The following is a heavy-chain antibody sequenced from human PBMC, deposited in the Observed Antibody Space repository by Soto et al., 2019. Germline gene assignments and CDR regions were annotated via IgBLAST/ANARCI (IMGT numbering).Heavy chain of an antibody. CDR2: IIPIFGTA. J-gene: IGHJ5*02. Sequence: ASVKVSCKASGGTFSSYAISWVREAPGQGLEWMGGIIPIFGTANYAQKFQGRVTITADESTSTAYMELSSLRSEDTAVYYCARTLWTGTTPDNWFDPWGQGTLVTVSS. CDR3: ARTLWTGTTPDNWFDP. D-gene: IGHD1-7*01. CDR1: GGTFSSYA. V-gene: IGHV1-69*13.